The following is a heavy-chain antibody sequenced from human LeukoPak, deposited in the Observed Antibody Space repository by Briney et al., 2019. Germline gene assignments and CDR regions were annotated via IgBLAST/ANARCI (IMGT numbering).Heavy chain of an antibody. V-gene: IGHV4-59*01. CDR3: ARDLLRGGGYSDH. J-gene: IGHJ4*02. CDR2: VHYSGNT. CDR1: GVSFSTYY. Sequence: TSETLSLTCTVSGVSFSTYYWSCIRQSPGKGLEWIGSVHYSGNTNYNPSLKSRVSISVDTSKNQFSLNLSSVTAADTAVYYCARDLLRGGGYSDHWGQGTLVTVSS. D-gene: IGHD2-15*01.